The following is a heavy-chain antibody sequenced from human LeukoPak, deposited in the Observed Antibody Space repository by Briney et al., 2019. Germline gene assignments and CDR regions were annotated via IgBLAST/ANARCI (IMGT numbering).Heavy chain of an antibody. J-gene: IGHJ4*02. D-gene: IGHD1-26*01. Sequence: ASVKVSCKASGYTFTSYGISWVRQAPGQGLEWMGWISAYNGNTNYAQKLQGRVTMTTDTSTSTAYMELRSLRSDDTAVYYCARGMLRGSYSVARPPFDYWGQGTLVTVSP. CDR3: ARGMLRGSYSVARPPFDY. CDR1: GYTFTSYG. V-gene: IGHV1-18*01. CDR2: ISAYNGNT.